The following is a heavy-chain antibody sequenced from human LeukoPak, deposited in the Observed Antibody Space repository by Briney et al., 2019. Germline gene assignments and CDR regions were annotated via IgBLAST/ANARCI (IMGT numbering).Heavy chain of an antibody. CDR1: GFTFSSYG. Sequence: GGSLRLSCAASGFTFSSYGMHWVRQALGKGLEWVAVISYDGSNKYYADSVKGRFTISRDNSKNTLYLQMNSLRAEDTAVYYCAKVKSGYYYYYYYGMDVWGQGTTVTVSS. V-gene: IGHV3-30*18. CDR2: ISYDGSNK. CDR3: AKVKSGYYYYYYYGMDV. D-gene: IGHD3-3*01. J-gene: IGHJ6*02.